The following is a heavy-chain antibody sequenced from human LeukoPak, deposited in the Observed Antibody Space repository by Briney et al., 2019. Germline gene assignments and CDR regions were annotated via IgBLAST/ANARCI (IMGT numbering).Heavy chain of an antibody. CDR2: ISTTSSYT. D-gene: IGHD2-2*02. CDR3: ARDWYCSSSICYTDRNWFDP. V-gene: IGHV3-21*03. J-gene: IGHJ5*02. Sequence: GGSLRLSCPVSGFTFSSYAMSWVRQAPGKGLEWVSYISTTSSYTDYADSVRGRFTISRDNAKNLLYLQMNSLRPEDTAVYYCARDWYCSSSICYTDRNWFDPWGQGTLVTVSS. CDR1: GFTFSSYA.